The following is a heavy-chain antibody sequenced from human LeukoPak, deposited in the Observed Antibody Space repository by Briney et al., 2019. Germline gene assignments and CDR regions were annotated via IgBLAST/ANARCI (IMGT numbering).Heavy chain of an antibody. Sequence: GGSLRLSCAASGFTFSSYAMHWVRQAPGKGLEWVAVISYDGSNKCYADSVKGRFTISRDNSKNTLYLQMNSLRAEDTAVYYCALGDYPDYWGQGTLVTVSS. CDR1: GFTFSSYA. J-gene: IGHJ4*02. V-gene: IGHV3-30-3*01. D-gene: IGHD4-17*01. CDR2: ISYDGSNK. CDR3: ALGDYPDY.